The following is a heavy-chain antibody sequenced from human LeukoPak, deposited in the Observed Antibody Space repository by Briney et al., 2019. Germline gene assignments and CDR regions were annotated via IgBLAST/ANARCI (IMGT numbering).Heavy chain of an antibody. CDR3: ARDGSYKFDY. CDR1: GLTFSSAW. CDR2: IQSDGTT. Sequence: GGSLRLSCAASGLTFSSAWMHWVRKTPGKGLVWVSRIQSDGTTTYADSVRGRFTISRDNAKNTLYLQMNNLRAEDTAVYYCARDGSYKFDYWGQGTLVTVSS. V-gene: IGHV3-74*01. J-gene: IGHJ4*02. D-gene: IGHD1-26*01.